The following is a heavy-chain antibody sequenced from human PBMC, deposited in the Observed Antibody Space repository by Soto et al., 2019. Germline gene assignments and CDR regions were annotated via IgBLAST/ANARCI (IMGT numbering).Heavy chain of an antibody. CDR2: LSASGGTT. J-gene: IGHJ5*02. Sequence: EVQLVESGGGLVQPGGSLRLSCAASGFTFTSYAMSWVRQAPGKGLEWVSGLSASGGTTNYADSVAGRFSISRDNSKNTLYLQMDSLSAEDTAIYYCAKARCSGASCWFPDTWGQGTLVTVSS. CDR3: AKARCSGASCWFPDT. V-gene: IGHV3-23*04. D-gene: IGHD2-15*01. CDR1: GFTFTSYA.